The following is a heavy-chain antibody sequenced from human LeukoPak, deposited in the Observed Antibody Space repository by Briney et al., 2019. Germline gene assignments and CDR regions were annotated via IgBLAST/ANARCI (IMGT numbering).Heavy chain of an antibody. D-gene: IGHD6-13*01. V-gene: IGHV4-4*07. CDR1: GGPISSYY. J-gene: IGHJ4*02. Sequence: PSETLSLTCTVSGGPISSYYWSWIRQPAGKGLEWIGRIYTSGSTNYNPSLKSRVTMSVDTSKNQFSLKLSSVTAADTAVYYCARVAFAPTIAAADYFDYWGQGTLVTVSS. CDR3: ARVAFAPTIAAADYFDY. CDR2: IYTSGST.